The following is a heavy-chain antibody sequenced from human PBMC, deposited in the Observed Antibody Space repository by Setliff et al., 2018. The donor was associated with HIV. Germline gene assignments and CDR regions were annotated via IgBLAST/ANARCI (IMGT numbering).Heavy chain of an antibody. CDR3: ATSPLGYCSGGSCSHYFDY. Sequence: GESLKISCKGSGYSFTTYWIGWVRQMPGKGLEWMGIIYPGDSDTRYSPSFQGQVTISADKSISTAYLQWSSLKASDTAMYYCATSPLGYCSGGSCSHYFDYWGPGTRVTV. CDR2: IYPGDSDT. J-gene: IGHJ4*02. CDR1: GYSFTTYW. D-gene: IGHD2-15*01. V-gene: IGHV5-51*01.